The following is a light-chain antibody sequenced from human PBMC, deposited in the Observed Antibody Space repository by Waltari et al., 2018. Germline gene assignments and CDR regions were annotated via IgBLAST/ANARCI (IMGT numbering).Light chain of an antibody. Sequence: DIQMTQSPSTLSASVGDRVTITCRASQSISSWLAWYQQKPGKVPKLLIYKASSLESGVPSRFSGSGSETEFTLTISSLQPDDFATYYCQQYNSYPYTFGQGTKLEIK. CDR2: KAS. J-gene: IGKJ2*01. CDR1: QSISSW. V-gene: IGKV1-5*03. CDR3: QQYNSYPYT.